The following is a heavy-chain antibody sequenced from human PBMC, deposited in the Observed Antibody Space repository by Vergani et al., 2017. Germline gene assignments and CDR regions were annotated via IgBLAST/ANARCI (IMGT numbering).Heavy chain of an antibody. D-gene: IGHD6-19*01. Sequence: EVQLVESGGGLVQPGGSLRLSCAASGFTFSSYWMSWVRQAPGKGLEWVANIKQDGSEKYYVDSVKGRFTISRDNAKNSLYLQMNSLRAEDTAVYYCARDPSSGWYSIPYYFDYWGQGTLVTVSS. CDR2: IKQDGSEK. V-gene: IGHV3-7*01. CDR3: ARDPSSGWYSIPYYFDY. CDR1: GFTFSSYW. J-gene: IGHJ4*02.